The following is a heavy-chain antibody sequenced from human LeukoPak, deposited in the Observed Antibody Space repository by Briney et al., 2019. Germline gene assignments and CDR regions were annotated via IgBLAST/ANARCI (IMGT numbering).Heavy chain of an antibody. D-gene: IGHD3-22*01. V-gene: IGHV4-31*03. J-gene: IGHJ4*02. CDR1: GGSISSGGYY. Sequence: SETLSLTCTVSGGSISSGGYYWSWIRQHPGKGLEWIGYIYYSGSTYYNPSLKSRVTMSVDMSDNQFSLKLSSVTAADTAVYYCARGRRDSGGGTPFDYWGQGTLVTVSS. CDR2: IYYSGST. CDR3: ARGRRDSGGGTPFDY.